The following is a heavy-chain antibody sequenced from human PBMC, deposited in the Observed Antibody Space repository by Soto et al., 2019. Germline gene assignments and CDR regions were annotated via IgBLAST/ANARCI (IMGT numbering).Heavy chain of an antibody. V-gene: IGHV1-18*01. J-gene: IGHJ6*03. CDR2: ISAYNGNT. CDR3: ARVNRRQSKYRNTRIFDYYYYYMDV. Sequence: QVQLVQSGAEVKKPGASVKVSCKASGYTFTSYGISWVRQAPGQGLEWMGWISAYNGNTNYAQKLQGRVTMTTDTSTSTAYMELRSLRSDDTAVYYCARVNRRQSKYRNTRIFDYYYYYMDVWGEGTTVTVSS. D-gene: IGHD3-16*02. CDR1: GYTFTSYG.